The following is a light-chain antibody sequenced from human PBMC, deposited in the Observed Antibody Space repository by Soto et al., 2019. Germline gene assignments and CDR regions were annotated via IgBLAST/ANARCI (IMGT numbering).Light chain of an antibody. CDR2: GAS. Sequence: ETVMTQSPATLSLSPGERATLSCRASQSVSSSYLAWYQQKPGQAPRLLIYGASTRATGIPARLSGSGSGTEFTLTISSLQSEDFAVYYCQQYNNWPFTFGGGTKVYIK. CDR3: QQYNNWPFT. J-gene: IGKJ4*01. CDR1: QSVSSSY. V-gene: IGKV3-15*01.